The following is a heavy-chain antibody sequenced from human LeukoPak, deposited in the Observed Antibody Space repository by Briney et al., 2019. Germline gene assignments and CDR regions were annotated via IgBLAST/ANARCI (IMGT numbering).Heavy chain of an antibody. D-gene: IGHD6-6*01. CDR3: ARDSREGAARFDY. CDR1: GGSISSYY. Sequence: PSETLSLTCTVSGGSISSYYWSWIRQHPGKGLEWIGYIYYSGSTYYNPSLKSRVTISVDTSKNQFSLKLSSVTAADTAVYYCARDSREGAARFDYWGQGTLVTVSS. V-gene: IGHV4-59*06. CDR2: IYYSGST. J-gene: IGHJ4*02.